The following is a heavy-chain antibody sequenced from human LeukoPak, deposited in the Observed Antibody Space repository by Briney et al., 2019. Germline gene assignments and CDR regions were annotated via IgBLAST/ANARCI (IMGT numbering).Heavy chain of an antibody. CDR2: IYPGDSDT. CDR1: GYSFTSYW. D-gene: IGHD3-9*01. CDR3: ARLDYDILTGYPQYFDY. Sequence: GESLKISCKGSGYSFTSYWIGWVRQMPGKGLEWMGIIYPGDSDTRYSPSFQGQVTISADKSIGTAYLQWSSLKASDTAMYYCARLDYDILTGYPQYFDYWGQGTLVTVSS. V-gene: IGHV5-51*01. J-gene: IGHJ4*02.